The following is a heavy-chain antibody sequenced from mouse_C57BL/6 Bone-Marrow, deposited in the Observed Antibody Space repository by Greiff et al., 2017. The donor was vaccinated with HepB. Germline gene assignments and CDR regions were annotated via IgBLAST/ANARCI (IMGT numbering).Heavy chain of an antibody. Sequence: EVQLQQSGPELVKPGASVKISCKASGYTFTDYYMNWVKQSHGKSLEWIGDINPNNGGTSYNQKFKGKATLTVDKSSSTAYMELRSLTSEDSAVYYCANVERGWLPFDYWGQGTTLTVSS. D-gene: IGHD2-3*01. V-gene: IGHV1-26*01. J-gene: IGHJ2*01. CDR3: ANVERGWLPFDY. CDR1: GYTFTDYY. CDR2: INPNNGGT.